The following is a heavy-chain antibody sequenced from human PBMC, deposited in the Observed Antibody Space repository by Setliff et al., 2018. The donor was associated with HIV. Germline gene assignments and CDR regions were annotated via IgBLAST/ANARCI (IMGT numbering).Heavy chain of an antibody. J-gene: IGHJ3*02. CDR1: GGTFSSYT. Sequence: ASVKVSCKASGGTFSSYTINWVRQAPGQGLEWMGWINSASGGTNYAQNFQGRVTVTSDPTINTAYVELNSLKSDDTAVYYCARDYLHVFDIWGQGTMVTVSS. V-gene: IGHV1-2*02. CDR2: INSASGGT. CDR3: ARDYLHVFDI.